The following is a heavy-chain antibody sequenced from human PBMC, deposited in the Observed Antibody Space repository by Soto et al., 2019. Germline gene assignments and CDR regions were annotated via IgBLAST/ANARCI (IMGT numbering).Heavy chain of an antibody. D-gene: IGHD3-10*01. CDR2: FDPEDGET. CDR1: GYTLTELS. Sequence: ASVKVSCKVSGYTLTELSMHWVRQAPGKGLEWMGGFDPEDGETIYAQKFQGRVTMTEDTPTDTAYMELSSLRSEDTAVYYCATCPSMGGCWFDPWGQGTLVTVSS. CDR3: ATCPSMGGCWFDP. V-gene: IGHV1-24*01. J-gene: IGHJ5*02.